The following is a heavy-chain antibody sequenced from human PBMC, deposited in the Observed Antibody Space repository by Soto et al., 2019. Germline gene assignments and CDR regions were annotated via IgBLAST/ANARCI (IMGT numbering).Heavy chain of an antibody. Sequence: GESLRLPCAASGFTFSKAWMNWSRQAPGKGLEWVGLIKSQTDGGTTDYAAPVKGRFTISRDDSKNTLYLQMSSLKTEDTAVYFCTPDSGWYPNWGQGTLVTGSS. D-gene: IGHD6-19*01. CDR3: TPDSGWYPN. CDR1: GFTFSKAW. V-gene: IGHV3-15*07. J-gene: IGHJ4*02. CDR2: IKSQTDGGTT.